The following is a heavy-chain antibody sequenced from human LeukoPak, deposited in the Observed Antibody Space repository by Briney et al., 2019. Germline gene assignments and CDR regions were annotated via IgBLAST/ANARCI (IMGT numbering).Heavy chain of an antibody. V-gene: IGHV4-34*01. CDR2: INHSGST. J-gene: IGHJ3*02. CDR3: ARGYAFDI. Sequence: SETLSLTCAVYGGSFSGYYWSWIRQPPGKGLEWIGEINHSGSTNYNPSLKSRVTISVDTTKNQFSLKLSSVTAADTAVYYCARGYAFDIWGQGTMVTVSS. CDR1: GGSFSGYY.